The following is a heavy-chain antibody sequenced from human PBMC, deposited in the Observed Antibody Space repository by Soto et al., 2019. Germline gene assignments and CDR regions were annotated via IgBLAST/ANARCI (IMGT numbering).Heavy chain of an antibody. J-gene: IGHJ6*02. D-gene: IGHD2-15*01. CDR1: GGTFSSYP. CDR3: ARAKGYCSGGSCYAGYYYYGMDV. CDR2: IIPIFGTA. V-gene: IGHV1-69*01. Sequence: QVQLVQSGAEVKKPGSSVKVSCKASGGTFSSYPISWVRQAPGQGLEWMGGIIPIFGTANYAQKFQGRVTITADESTSTAYMELSSLRSEDTAVYYCARAKGYCSGGSCYAGYYYYGMDVWGQGTTVTVSS.